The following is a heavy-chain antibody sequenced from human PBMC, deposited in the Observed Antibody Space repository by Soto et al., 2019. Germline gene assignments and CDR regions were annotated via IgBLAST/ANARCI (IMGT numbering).Heavy chain of an antibody. J-gene: IGHJ6*03. CDR1: GFTVSSNY. CDR3: ARETRLITMVMDPYYYYYYMDV. Sequence: PGGSLRLSCAASGFTVSSNYMSWVRQAPGKGLEWVSVIYSGGSTYYADSVKGRFTISRHNSKNTLYLQMNSLRAEDKAVYYCARETRLITMVMDPYYYYYYMDVWGKGTTVTGSS. D-gene: IGHD3-10*01. V-gene: IGHV3-53*04. CDR2: IYSGGST.